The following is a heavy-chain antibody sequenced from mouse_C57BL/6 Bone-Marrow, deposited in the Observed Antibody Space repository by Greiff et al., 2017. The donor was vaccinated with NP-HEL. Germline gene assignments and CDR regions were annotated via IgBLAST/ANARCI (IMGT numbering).Heavy chain of an antibody. CDR3: VGRVLAPFAY. D-gene: IGHD1-3*01. J-gene: IGHJ3*01. CDR2: IRSRSNYYAT. Sequence: EVMLVESGGGLVQPKGSLKLSCAASGFSFNTYAMNWVRQAPGKGLEWVARIRSRSNYYATYYADSVKDSFTISRDDSESMLYLQMNNLQTEDTAMYYCVGRVLAPFAYWGQGTMVTVSA. V-gene: IGHV10-1*01. CDR1: GFSFNTYA.